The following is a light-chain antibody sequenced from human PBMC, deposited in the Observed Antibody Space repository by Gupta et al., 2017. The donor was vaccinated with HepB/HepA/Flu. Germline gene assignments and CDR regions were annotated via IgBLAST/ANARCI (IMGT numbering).Light chain of an antibody. CDR1: QSVSSN. J-gene: IGKJ4*01. V-gene: IGKV3-15*01. CDR3: QQYNNWPPLT. Sequence: DIVMPQSPATLSVSPGERVTLSCRASQSVSSNLAWYQQKPGQAPRLLIYGTSTRATDIPARFSGSGSGTEFTLTISSLQSEDFAVYYCQQYNNWPPLTFGGGTKVEIK. CDR2: GTS.